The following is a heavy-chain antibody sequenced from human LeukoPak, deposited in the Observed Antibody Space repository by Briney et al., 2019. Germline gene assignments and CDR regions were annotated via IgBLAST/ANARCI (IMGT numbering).Heavy chain of an antibody. CDR2: ISSGGRTM. Sequence: GSLRLSCAASGFRFSSFEMNWVRLAPGKGLEWVSYISSGGRTMYYADSVKGRFTISRDNAKDSLYLHMNSLGAEDTGVYFCARGASWIQLWQFDDWGQGTQVTVSS. D-gene: IGHD5-18*01. CDR3: ARGASWIQLWQFDD. V-gene: IGHV3-48*03. CDR1: GFRFSSFE. J-gene: IGHJ4*02.